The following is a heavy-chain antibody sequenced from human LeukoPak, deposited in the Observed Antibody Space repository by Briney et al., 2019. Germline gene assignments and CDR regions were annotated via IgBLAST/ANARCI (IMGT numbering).Heavy chain of an antibody. CDR2: IGTAGDT. Sequence: GGSLRLSCAASGFTFSSYDMHWVRHATGKGLEWVSAIGTAGDTYYPGSVKGRFTISRGNAKNSLYLQMNSLRAGDTAVYYCAREHPGNWFDPWGQGTLVTVSS. CDR1: GFTFSSYD. CDR3: AREHPGNWFDP. J-gene: IGHJ5*02. D-gene: IGHD3-10*01. V-gene: IGHV3-13*01.